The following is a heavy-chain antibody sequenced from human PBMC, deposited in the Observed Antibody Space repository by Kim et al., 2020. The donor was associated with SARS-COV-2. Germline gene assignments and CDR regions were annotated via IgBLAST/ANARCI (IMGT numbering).Heavy chain of an antibody. CDR1: GFTFGDYD. CDR3: AKDATYGSGSDYYY. D-gene: IGHD3-10*01. Sequence: GGSLRLSCAASGFTFGDYDMHWVRQAPGKGLEWVSGISWNSGSIGYADSVKGRFTISRDNAKNSLYLQMNSLRAEDTALYYCAKDATYGSGSDYYYWGQG. CDR2: ISWNSGSI. V-gene: IGHV3-9*01. J-gene: IGHJ4*02.